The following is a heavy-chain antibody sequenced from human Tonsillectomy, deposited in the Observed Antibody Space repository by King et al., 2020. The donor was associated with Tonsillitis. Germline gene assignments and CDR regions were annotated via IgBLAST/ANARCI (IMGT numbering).Heavy chain of an antibody. CDR2: IYPGDSDI. CDR1: GYSFTNYC. Sequence: QLVQSGAEVKKPGESLKISCKGSGYSFTNYCIAWVRQMPGKGLEWMGIIYPGDSDIGYSPSFQGQVTISADKSISTPYLQWSSLKASDTAIYYCARRPYYDSSEFDYWGQGTLVTVSS. V-gene: IGHV5-51*01. D-gene: IGHD3-22*01. J-gene: IGHJ4*02. CDR3: ARRPYYDSSEFDY.